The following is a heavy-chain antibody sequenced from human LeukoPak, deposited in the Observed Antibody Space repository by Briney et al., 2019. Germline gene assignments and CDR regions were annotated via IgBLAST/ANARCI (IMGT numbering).Heavy chain of an antibody. CDR1: GFTFSSYA. J-gene: IGHJ4*02. Sequence: GGSLRLSCAASGFTFSSYAMSWVRQAPGKGLEWVSGVSGSGGSTYYADSVKGRFTISRDNAKNTLYLQMNSVRAEDTAVYYCARDPSSGWPFDYWGQGTLVTVSS. CDR3: ARDPSSGWPFDY. D-gene: IGHD6-19*01. CDR2: VSGSGGST. V-gene: IGHV3-23*01.